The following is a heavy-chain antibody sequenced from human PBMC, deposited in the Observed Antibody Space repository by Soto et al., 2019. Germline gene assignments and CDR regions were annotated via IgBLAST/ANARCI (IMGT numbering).Heavy chain of an antibody. V-gene: IGHV4-39*01. CDR1: GGSISSSSYY. CDR3: ARRRQQQLVLVDY. Sequence: QLQLQESGPGLVKPSETLSLTCTVSGGSISSSSYYWGWIRQPPGKGLEWIGSIYYSGSTYYNPSLKSRVTISVDTSKNQFSLKLSSVTAADTAVYYCARRRQQQLVLVDYWGQGTLVTVSS. D-gene: IGHD6-13*01. CDR2: IYYSGST. J-gene: IGHJ4*02.